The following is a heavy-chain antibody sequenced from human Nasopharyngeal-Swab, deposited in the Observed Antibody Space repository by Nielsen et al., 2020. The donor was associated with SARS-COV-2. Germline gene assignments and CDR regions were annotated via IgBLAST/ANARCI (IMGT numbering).Heavy chain of an antibody. V-gene: IGHV4-39*07. J-gene: IGHJ6*03. D-gene: IGHD3-10*01. CDR3: ARERVRGGIWNYYYYYMDV. Sequence: SETLSLTCTVSGGSISSSSYYWGWIRQPPGKGLEWIGSIYYSGSTYYNPSLKSRVTVSVDTSKNQFSLKLSSVTAADTAVYYCARERVRGGIWNYYYYYMDVWGKVTTFTVSS. CDR2: IYYSGST. CDR1: GGSISSSSYY.